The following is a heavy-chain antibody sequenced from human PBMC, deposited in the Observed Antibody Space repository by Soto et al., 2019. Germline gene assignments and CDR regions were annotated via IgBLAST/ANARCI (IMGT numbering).Heavy chain of an antibody. J-gene: IGHJ4*02. CDR3: EGYGY. CDR2: ISYDGSNK. V-gene: IGHV3-30-3*01. CDR1: GFTFSSYA. Sequence: QVQLVESGGGVVQPGRSLRLSCAASGFTFSSYAMHWVRQAPGKGLEWVAVISYDGSNKYYADSVKGRFTISRDNSKNTVYLQMNSLRDGDTAVYYCEGYGYWGQGTLVTVSS. D-gene: IGHD5-18*01.